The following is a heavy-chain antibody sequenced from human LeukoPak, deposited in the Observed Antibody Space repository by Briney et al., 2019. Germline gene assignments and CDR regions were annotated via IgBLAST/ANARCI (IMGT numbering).Heavy chain of an antibody. CDR2: VNPNSGDA. V-gene: IGHV1-2*02. Sequence: ASVKVSCKASGYTFTGYYLHWVRQSPGQGLEWMGCVNPNSGDANYAQKFQGSVTMTRDTSISTVYMELSRLRSDDTAVYYCARASGSYRWFDSWGQGTLVTVSS. D-gene: IGHD1-26*01. CDR1: GYTFTGYY. J-gene: IGHJ5*01. CDR3: ARASGSYRWFDS.